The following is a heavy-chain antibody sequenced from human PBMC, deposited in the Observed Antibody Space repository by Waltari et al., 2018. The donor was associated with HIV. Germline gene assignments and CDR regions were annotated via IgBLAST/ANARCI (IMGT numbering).Heavy chain of an antibody. CDR3: AVAVGTPYDF. Sequence: QVQLVQSGAEVKQHAASVNVSCQVSGSSLTDASIHWVRQAPGKGCEWMGGFDPEEDETIYAQKFQGRVTMTEDTSSGTAYMELSSLRSEDTALYYCAVAVGTPYDFWGKGTQVIVSS. J-gene: IGHJ4*02. V-gene: IGHV1-24*01. CDR2: FDPEEDET. CDR1: GSSLTDAS. D-gene: IGHD3-16*01.